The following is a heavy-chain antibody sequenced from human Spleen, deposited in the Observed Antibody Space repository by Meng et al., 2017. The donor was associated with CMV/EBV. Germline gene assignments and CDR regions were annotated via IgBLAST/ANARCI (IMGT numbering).Heavy chain of an antibody. V-gene: IGHV1-2*02. D-gene: IGHD2-2*01. CDR2: INPNSGGT. CDR3: ARDPLPSTVVVPAAPGY. J-gene: IGHJ4*02. CDR1: YTCTGYY. Sequence: YTCTGYYMHWVRQAPGQGLEWMGWINPNSGGTNYAQKFQGRVTMTRDTSISTAYMELSRLRSDDTAVYYCARDPLPSTVVVPAAPGYWGQGTLVTVSS.